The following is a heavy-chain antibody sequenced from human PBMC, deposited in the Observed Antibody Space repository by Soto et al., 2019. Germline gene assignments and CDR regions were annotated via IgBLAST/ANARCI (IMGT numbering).Heavy chain of an antibody. Sequence: EVQLLESGGGLVQPGGSLGLSCAASGFTFSSFSMSWVRQAPGKGLEWVSGISGSGTSTYYADSVKGRFTISRDNSKNTLYLQMNSLRAEDTAVYFCAKSWADTFLQSAFNMWGLGTMLTVSS. CDR1: GFTFSSFS. V-gene: IGHV3-23*01. D-gene: IGHD6-19*01. J-gene: IGHJ3*02. CDR3: AKSWADTFLQSAFNM. CDR2: ISGSGTST.